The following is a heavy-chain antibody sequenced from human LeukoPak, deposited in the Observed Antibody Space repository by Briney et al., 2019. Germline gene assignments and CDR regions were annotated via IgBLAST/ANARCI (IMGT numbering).Heavy chain of an antibody. CDR2: MKPNSGAT. Sequence: ASEKVSCKSSRYTFTSDNIKWVRQAPGQGLEGMGWMKPNSGATRYAQKFQGRDTMTRNPSISTAYMELSKLRSEDTAVYYCARRPVGYTALDVWGQGTTVTVTS. V-gene: IGHV1-8*01. CDR3: ARRPVGYTALDV. D-gene: IGHD2-15*01. J-gene: IGHJ6*01. CDR1: RYTFTSDN.